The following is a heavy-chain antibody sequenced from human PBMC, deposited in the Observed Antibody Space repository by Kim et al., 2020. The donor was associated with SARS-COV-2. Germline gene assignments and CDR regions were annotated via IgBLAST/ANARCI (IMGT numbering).Heavy chain of an antibody. V-gene: IGHV3-33*01. Sequence: GGSLRLSCAASGFTFGIYGMQWVRQAPGKGLEWVAVIWYDGSKKEYADSVKGRFTISRDNSRNTMYLEMNSLRAEDTALYYCARAGEYYDAGGLDVWGQG. D-gene: IGHD3-3*01. J-gene: IGHJ6*02. CDR1: GFTFGIYG. CDR3: ARAGEYYDAGGLDV. CDR2: IWYDGSKK.